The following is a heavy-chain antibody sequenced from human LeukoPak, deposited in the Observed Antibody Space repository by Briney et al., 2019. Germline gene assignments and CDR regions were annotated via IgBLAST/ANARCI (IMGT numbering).Heavy chain of an antibody. J-gene: IGHJ4*02. CDR1: GGTITSYD. CDR2: MNPNSGNT. CDR3: ASSSSWYYLGY. Sequence: ASVKVSCNASGGTITSYDINWVRQATRERLEWMRWMNPNSGNTGYAQKFQGRVTMTRNTSISTAYMELSSLRSEDTAVYYCASSSSWYYLGYWGQGTLVTVSS. D-gene: IGHD6-13*01. V-gene: IGHV1-8*01.